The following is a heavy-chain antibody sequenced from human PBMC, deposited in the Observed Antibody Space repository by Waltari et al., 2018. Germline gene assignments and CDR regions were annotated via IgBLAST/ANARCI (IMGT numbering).Heavy chain of an antibody. CDR1: GFSLSTSGVG. Sequence: QITLKESGPTLVKPTQTLTLTCTFSGFSLSTSGVGVGWIRQPPGKALEWLALIYWNDDKRYSPSLKSRLTITKDTSKNQVVLTMTNMDPVDTATYYCAHINQIAVAGTLFGYWGQGTLVTVSS. CDR2: IYWNDDK. D-gene: IGHD6-19*01. CDR3: AHINQIAVAGTLFGY. J-gene: IGHJ4*02. V-gene: IGHV2-5*01.